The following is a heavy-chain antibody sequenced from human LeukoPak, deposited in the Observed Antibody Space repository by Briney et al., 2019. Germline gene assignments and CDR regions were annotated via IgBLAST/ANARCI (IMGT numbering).Heavy chain of an antibody. CDR1: GYTFTSYY. CDR3: ARDGSSITMVRGVIDY. V-gene: IGHV1-46*01. CDR2: ISPSGGST. D-gene: IGHD3-10*01. Sequence: GASVKVSCKASGYTFTSYYMHWVRQAPGQGLEWMGIISPSGGSTSYAQKFQGRVTMTRDTSTSTVYMELSSLRSEDTAVYYCARDGSSITMVRGVIDYWGQGTLVTVSS. J-gene: IGHJ4*02.